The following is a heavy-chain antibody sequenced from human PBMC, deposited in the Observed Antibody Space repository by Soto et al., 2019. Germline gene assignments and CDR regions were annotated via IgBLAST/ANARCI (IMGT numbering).Heavy chain of an antibody. CDR2: IIPLFGTA. V-gene: IGHV1-69*06. D-gene: IGHD3-22*01. Sequence: QVQLVQSGAEVKKPGSSVKVSCKASGGTFSSYAISWVRQAPGQGLEWMGGIIPLFGTANYAQKFQGRVTITADKSTSTAYMELSSLRSEDTAVYYCASFGGDYYDSSGQLPNCDYWGQGTLVTVSS. J-gene: IGHJ4*02. CDR3: ASFGGDYYDSSGQLPNCDY. CDR1: GGTFSSYA.